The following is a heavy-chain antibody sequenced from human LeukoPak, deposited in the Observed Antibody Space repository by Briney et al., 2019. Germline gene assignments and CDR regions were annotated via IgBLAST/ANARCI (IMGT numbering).Heavy chain of an antibody. D-gene: IGHD4/OR15-4a*01. CDR3: ARATDYGDSYYLDH. Sequence: SETLSLTCTVSGGSISTGGYYWSWIRQHPGTGLEYIGYIYYRGSTYYSPSLKSRLTISLDTPNNQFSLKLRSVTAADTAVYYCARATDYGDSYYLDHWGQGTQVTVSS. CDR1: GGSISTGGYY. J-gene: IGHJ4*02. CDR2: IYYRGST. V-gene: IGHV4-31*03.